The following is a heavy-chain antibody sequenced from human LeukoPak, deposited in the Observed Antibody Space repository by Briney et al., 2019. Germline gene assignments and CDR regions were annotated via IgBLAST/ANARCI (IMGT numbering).Heavy chain of an antibody. CDR3: ARLAAGNSGPLDY. J-gene: IGHJ4*02. CDR2: ITNSGNSK. CDR1: EFTFSSYS. D-gene: IGHD6-13*01. Sequence: GGSLRLSCAASEFTFSSYSMNWVRQAPGKGLEWVSYITNSGNSKSYADSVKGRFTISRDISKNTVFLQMNTLRVEDTAVYYCARLAAGNSGPLDYWGQGTLVTVSS. V-gene: IGHV3-48*01.